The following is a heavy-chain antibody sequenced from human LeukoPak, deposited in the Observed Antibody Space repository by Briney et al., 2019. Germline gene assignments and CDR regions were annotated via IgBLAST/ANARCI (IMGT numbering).Heavy chain of an antibody. D-gene: IGHD6-13*01. J-gene: IGHJ3*02. Sequence: ASVKVSCKASGYTFTSYDINWVRQATGQGLEWMGWMNPNSGNTGYTQKFKGRVTMTRNTSISTGYMELSSLRSEDMAVYYCAGGRSSWYGTRTDAFDIRSQGTMVTVSS. CDR1: GYTFTSYD. CDR2: MNPNSGNT. CDR3: AGGRSSWYGTRTDAFDI. V-gene: IGHV1-8*01.